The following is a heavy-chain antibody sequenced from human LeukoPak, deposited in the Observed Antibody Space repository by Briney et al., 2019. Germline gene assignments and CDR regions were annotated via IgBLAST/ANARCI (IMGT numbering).Heavy chain of an antibody. CDR1: GYSFTSYG. V-gene: IGHV1-18*01. CDR3: ARTITREFVDY. Sequence: ASVKVSCKASGYSFTSYGITWVRQAPGQGLEWMGWISAYNDITNYAQKFQGRVTMTTDTSTSTAYMELRSLRSDDTAVYYCARTITREFVDYWGQGTLVTVSS. J-gene: IGHJ4*02. D-gene: IGHD3-10*01. CDR2: ISAYNDIT.